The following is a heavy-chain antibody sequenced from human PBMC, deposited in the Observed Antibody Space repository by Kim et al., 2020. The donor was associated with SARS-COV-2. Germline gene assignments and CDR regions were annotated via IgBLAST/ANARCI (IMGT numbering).Heavy chain of an antibody. Sequence: SQTLSLTCAISGDSVSSNSAAWNWIRQSPSRGLEWLGRTYYRSKWYNDYPVSVKSRITINPDTSKNQFSLQLNSVTPEDTAVYYCARGGSSSWFPGVFYFDYWGQGTLVTVSS. CDR1: GDSVSSNSAA. D-gene: IGHD6-13*01. J-gene: IGHJ4*02. CDR3: ARGGSSSWFPGVFYFDY. CDR2: TYYRSKWYN. V-gene: IGHV6-1*01.